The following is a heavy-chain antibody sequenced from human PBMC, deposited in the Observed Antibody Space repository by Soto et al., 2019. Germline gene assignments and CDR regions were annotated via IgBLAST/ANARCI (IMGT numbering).Heavy chain of an antibody. CDR3: AKGSRVLRFLEWFTWFDP. J-gene: IGHJ5*02. Sequence: PGGSLRLSCAASGFTFSSYAMSWVRQAPGKGLEWVSAISGSGGSTYYADSVKGRFTISRDNSKNTLYLQMNSLRAEDTAVYYCAKGSRVLRFLEWFTWFDPWGQGTLVTVSS. D-gene: IGHD3-3*01. CDR2: ISGSGGST. V-gene: IGHV3-23*01. CDR1: GFTFSSYA.